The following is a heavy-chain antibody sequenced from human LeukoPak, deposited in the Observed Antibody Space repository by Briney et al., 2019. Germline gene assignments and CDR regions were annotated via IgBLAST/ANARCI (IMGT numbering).Heavy chain of an antibody. J-gene: IGHJ4*02. Sequence: SEALSLTCAVYGGSFSGYYWSWIRQPPGKGLEWIGEINHSGSTNYNPSLKSRVTISVDTSKNQFSLKLSSVTAADTAVYYCASGSYNYFDYWGQGTLVTVSS. D-gene: IGHD1-26*01. V-gene: IGHV4-34*01. CDR1: GGSFSGYY. CDR2: INHSGST. CDR3: ASGSYNYFDY.